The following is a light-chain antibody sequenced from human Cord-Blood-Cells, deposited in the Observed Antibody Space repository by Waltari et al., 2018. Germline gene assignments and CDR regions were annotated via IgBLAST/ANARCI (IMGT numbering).Light chain of an antibody. CDR1: SSDVGGYHY. CDR3: SSYAGSNNLV. J-gene: IGLJ2*01. CDR2: KVR. Sequence: QSALTQPPSASGSPRQSVTISCTGPSSDVGGYHYFSWYQQHPGKATKLMIYKVRKRPSGVRARFSGSKSGNPASLTVSGLQAEDEADYYCSSYAGSNNLVFGGVTKLTVL. V-gene: IGLV2-8*01.